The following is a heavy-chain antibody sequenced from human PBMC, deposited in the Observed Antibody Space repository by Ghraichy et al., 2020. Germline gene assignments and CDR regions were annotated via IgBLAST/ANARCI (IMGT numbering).Heavy chain of an antibody. CDR1: GGSFSGYY. J-gene: IGHJ4*02. CDR2: INHSGST. CDR3: ARDLGDDQAY. V-gene: IGHV4-34*01. D-gene: IGHD3-16*01. Sequence: ETLSLTCAVYGGSFSGYYWSWIRQPPGKGLEWIGEINHSGSTNYNPSLKSRVTISVDTSKNQFSLKLSSVTAADTAVYYCARDLGDDQAYWGQGTLVTVSS.